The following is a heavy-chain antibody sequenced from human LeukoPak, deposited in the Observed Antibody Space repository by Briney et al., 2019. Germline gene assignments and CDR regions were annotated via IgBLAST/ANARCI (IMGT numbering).Heavy chain of an antibody. D-gene: IGHD2-2*03. V-gene: IGHV3-21*01. J-gene: IGHJ6*02. Sequence: GGSLRLSCAASGFTFSSYSMNWVRQAPGKGLEWVSSISSSSSYIYYADSVKGRFTISRDNAKNSLYLQMNSLRAEDTAVYYCATDLRRGYCSSTSCLYYYYGMDVWGQGTTVTVSS. CDR3: ATDLRRGYCSSTSCLYYYYGMDV. CDR2: ISSSSSYI. CDR1: GFTFSSYS.